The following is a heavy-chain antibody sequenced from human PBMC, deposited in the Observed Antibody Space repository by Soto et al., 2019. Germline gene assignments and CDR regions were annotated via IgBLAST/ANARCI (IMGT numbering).Heavy chain of an antibody. CDR1: GFTFSNYG. V-gene: IGHV3-33*01. CDR3: ARENSKLSFDY. CDR2: IWFDGSNK. D-gene: IGHD3-10*01. J-gene: IGHJ4*02. Sequence: QVQLVESGGGVVQPGRSLRLSCATSGFTFSNYGMHWVRQAPGKGLEWVAIIWFDGSNKYYADSVNGRFTISRDNSQNTLYLEMHSLRAGVTAVYYCARENSKLSFDYWGQGTLVTVSS.